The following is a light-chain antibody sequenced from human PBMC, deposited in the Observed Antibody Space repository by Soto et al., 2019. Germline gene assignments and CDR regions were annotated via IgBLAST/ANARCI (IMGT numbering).Light chain of an antibody. Sequence: QSALTQPASVSGSPGQSITISCTGTSSDVGGYNYVSWYQHHPGKAPKLMIFDVSNRPSGVSNRFSGSKSGNTASLTISGPQPEDEADYYCSSYTTSNTRQIVFGTGTQLTVL. CDR2: DVS. J-gene: IGLJ1*01. CDR3: SSYTTSNTRQIV. CDR1: SSDVGGYNY. V-gene: IGLV2-14*03.